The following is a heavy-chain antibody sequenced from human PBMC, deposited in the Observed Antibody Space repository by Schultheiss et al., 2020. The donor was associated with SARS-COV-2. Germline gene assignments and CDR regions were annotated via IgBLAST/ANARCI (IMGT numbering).Heavy chain of an antibody. J-gene: IGHJ6*02. CDR2: IYTSGST. D-gene: IGHD3-22*01. CDR3: ARGGYYYDSSGYYFHYGMDV. V-gene: IGHV4-61*02. CDR1: GGYISSSSYY. Sequence: SETLSLTCTVSGGYISSSSYYWSWIRQPAGKGLEWIGRIYTSGSTNYNPSLKSRVTISVDTSKNQFSLKLSSVTAADTAVYYCARGGYYYDSSGYYFHYGMDVWGQGTTVTVSS.